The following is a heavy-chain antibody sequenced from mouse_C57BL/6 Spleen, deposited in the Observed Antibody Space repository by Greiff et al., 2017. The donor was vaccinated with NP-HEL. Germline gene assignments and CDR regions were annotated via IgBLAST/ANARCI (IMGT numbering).Heavy chain of an antibody. CDR1: GYAFSSSW. Sequence: VKLQESGPELVKPGASVKISCKASGYAFSSSWMNWVKQRPGKGLEWIGRIYPGDGDTNYNGKFKGKATLTADKSSSTAYMQLSSLTSEDSAVYFCANYYDAMDYWGQGTSVTVSS. CDR2: IYPGDGDT. D-gene: IGHD1-1*01. J-gene: IGHJ4*01. V-gene: IGHV1-82*01. CDR3: ANYYDAMDY.